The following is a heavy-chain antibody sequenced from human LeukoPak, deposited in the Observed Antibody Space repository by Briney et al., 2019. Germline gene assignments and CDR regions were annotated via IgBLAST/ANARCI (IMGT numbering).Heavy chain of an antibody. D-gene: IGHD6-6*01. CDR1: GVSFSGYY. V-gene: IGHV4-34*01. Sequence: PSETLSLTCAVYGVSFSGYYWSWIRQPPGKGLEWIGEINHSGSTNYNPSLKSRVTISVDTSKNQFSLKLSSVTAADTAVYYCARGYSSSFYYYYYYMDVWGKGTTVTVSS. J-gene: IGHJ6*03. CDR2: INHSGST. CDR3: ARGYSSSFYYYYYYMDV.